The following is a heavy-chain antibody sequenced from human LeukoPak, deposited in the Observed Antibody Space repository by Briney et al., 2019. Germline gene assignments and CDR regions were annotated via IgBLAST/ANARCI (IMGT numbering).Heavy chain of an antibody. CDR3: ARVRSVAGRPDCFDY. Sequence: GGSLRLSCAASGFTFSNYWMTWVRQAPGKGLEWVANIKQDGSEQYSVDSVKGRFTISRDNAKNSLYLQMNSLRAEDTAVYYCARVRSVAGRPDCFDYWGQGTLVTVSS. CDR1: GFTFSNYW. CDR2: IKQDGSEQ. V-gene: IGHV3-7*01. J-gene: IGHJ4*02. D-gene: IGHD6-6*01.